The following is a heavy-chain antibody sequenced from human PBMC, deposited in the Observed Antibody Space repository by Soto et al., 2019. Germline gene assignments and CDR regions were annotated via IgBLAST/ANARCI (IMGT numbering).Heavy chain of an antibody. V-gene: IGHV3-33*01. D-gene: IGHD3-3*01. CDR3: ARDYYDFWSGYPTMDV. CDR2: IWYDGSNK. Sequence: GGSLRLSCAASGFTFSSYGMHWVRQAPGKGLEWVAVIWYDGSNKYYADSVKGRFTISRDNSKNTLYLQMNSLRAEDTAVYYCARDYYDFWSGYPTMDVWGQGTTVTVSS. J-gene: IGHJ6*02. CDR1: GFTFSSYG.